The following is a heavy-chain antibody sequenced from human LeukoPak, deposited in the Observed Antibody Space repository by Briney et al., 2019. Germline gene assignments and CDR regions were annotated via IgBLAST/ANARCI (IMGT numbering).Heavy chain of an antibody. D-gene: IGHD4-17*01. CDR3: AKARLRYYFDY. Sequence: PGGSLRLSCAAFGFTFSSYGMSWVRQAPGKGLEWVSAISGSGGSTYYADSVKGRFTISRDNSKNTLYLQMNSLRAGDTAVYYCAKARLRYYFDYWGQGTLVTVSS. V-gene: IGHV3-23*01. CDR1: GFTFSSYG. J-gene: IGHJ4*02. CDR2: ISGSGGST.